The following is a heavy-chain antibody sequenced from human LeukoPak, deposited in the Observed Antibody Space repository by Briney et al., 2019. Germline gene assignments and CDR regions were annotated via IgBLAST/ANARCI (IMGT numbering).Heavy chain of an antibody. V-gene: IGHV4-34*01. CDR2: MNHSGST. CDR3: ARGRNGYSSSWYFGGAALVY. CDR1: GGSFSGYY. J-gene: IGHJ4*02. Sequence: SETLSLTCAVYGGSFSGYYWRWIRQPPGEGLEGIGEMNHSGSTKYNPSPKSLVTISVDTSKNQISLKLSSVTAADTAVYYCARGRNGYSSSWYFGGAALVYWGQGTLVTVSS. D-gene: IGHD6-13*01.